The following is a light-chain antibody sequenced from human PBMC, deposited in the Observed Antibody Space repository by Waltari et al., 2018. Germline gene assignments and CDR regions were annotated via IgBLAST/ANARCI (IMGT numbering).Light chain of an antibody. Sequence: QSALTQPASVSGSPGQSITISCTGTSSDVGFYNYVSWYQQHPGKAPKLIIYDVFERPSVVSDRSAGSKSGNTASLTISGLLAEDEADYYCNSYTGSSSWVFGGGTKLTVL. CDR1: SSDVGFYNY. J-gene: IGLJ3*02. CDR3: NSYTGSSSWV. CDR2: DVF. V-gene: IGLV2-14*01.